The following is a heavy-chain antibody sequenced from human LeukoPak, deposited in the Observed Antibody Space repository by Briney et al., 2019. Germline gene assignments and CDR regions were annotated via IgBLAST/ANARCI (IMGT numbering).Heavy chain of an antibody. CDR1: GVTVSSSH. CDR2: IYSGGST. J-gene: IGHJ4*02. Sequence: PGGSLRLSCAASGVTVSSSHMNWVRQAPGKGLEWVSVIYSGGSTHYGDSVKGRFTISRDNSKNTVYLQMNSVGVEDTAVYYCAAGRVFDYWGQGTLVTVS. V-gene: IGHV3-66*01. CDR3: AAGRVFDY.